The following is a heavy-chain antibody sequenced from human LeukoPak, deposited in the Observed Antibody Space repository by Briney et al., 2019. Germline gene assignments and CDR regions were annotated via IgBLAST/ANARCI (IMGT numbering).Heavy chain of an antibody. D-gene: IGHD3-3*01. CDR3: TRDFGKSYGMDV. CDR2: NSAASRAI. J-gene: IGHJ6*02. V-gene: IGHV3-48*04. Sequence: PGGSLRLSCEASGFTFRTYAMNWVRQAPGRGLEWISYNSAASRAIYHADSVKGRFTISRDDAKNSLYLQMNTLRVEDTAVYYCTRDFGKSYGMDVWGQGTTVVVSS. CDR1: GFTFRTYA.